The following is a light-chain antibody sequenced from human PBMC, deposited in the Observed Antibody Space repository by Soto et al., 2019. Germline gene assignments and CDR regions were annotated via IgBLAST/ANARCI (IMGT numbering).Light chain of an antibody. V-gene: IGKV4-1*01. CDR1: QSVLYSSNNKNY. J-gene: IGKJ4*01. CDR3: QQFHSYPLT. Sequence: DIVMTQSPESLAVSLGERATINCKSSQSVLYSSNNKNYLAWYQHKPGQPPKLLLYWASMRESGVPDRISGSGSGTDFTLTINSLQAEDVAVYYCQQFHSYPLTFGRGTKVEIK. CDR2: WAS.